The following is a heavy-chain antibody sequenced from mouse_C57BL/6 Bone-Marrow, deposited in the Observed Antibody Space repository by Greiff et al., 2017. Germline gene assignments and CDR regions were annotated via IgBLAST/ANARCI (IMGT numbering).Heavy chain of an antibody. Sequence: QVQLQQSGAELVRPGASVTLSCKASGYTFTDYEMHWVKQTPVNGLEWIGAIDPETGGTAYNQKFKGKAILTADKSSSTAYMELRSLTSEDSAVYYCTGYYGTWFAYWGQGTLVTVSA. CDR2: IDPETGGT. CDR1: GYTFTDYE. D-gene: IGHD1-2*01. J-gene: IGHJ3*01. CDR3: TGYYGTWFAY. V-gene: IGHV1-15*01.